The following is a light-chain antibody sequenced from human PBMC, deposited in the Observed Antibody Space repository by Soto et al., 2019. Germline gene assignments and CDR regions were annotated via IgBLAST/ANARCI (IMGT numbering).Light chain of an antibody. V-gene: IGKV1-39*01. CDR2: AAS. CDR1: QSITRY. J-gene: IGKJ5*01. Sequence: DIQMTQSPSSLSASVGDRVNITCRASQSITRYLNWYQQKPGKAPNLLIYAASSLHSGVPSRFSGAGSGTDFTLTISSLQPEDFATYYCQQTSRTPKTFGQGTRLEI. CDR3: QQTSRTPKT.